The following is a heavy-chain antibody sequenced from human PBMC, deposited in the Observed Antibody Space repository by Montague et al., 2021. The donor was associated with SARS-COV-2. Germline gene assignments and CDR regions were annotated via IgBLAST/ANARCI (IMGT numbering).Heavy chain of an antibody. CDR3: AREVVTFDSWSNSFRADYFDL. V-gene: IGHV4-4*07. CDR1: DRPISSYY. J-gene: IGHJ4*02. CDR2: IYSSATEII. Sequence: SETLSLTCTVYDRPISSYYWSWMRRPAGKGLEWIGRIYSSATEIIKYSSFLSSRVTMSIDTSKKQFSLHLTSVTAADTAVYYCAREVVTFDSWSNSFRADYFDLWGQGTLVTVSS. D-gene: IGHD3-3*01.